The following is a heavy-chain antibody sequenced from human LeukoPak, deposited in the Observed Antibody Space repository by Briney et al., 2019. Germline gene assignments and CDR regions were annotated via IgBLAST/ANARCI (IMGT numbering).Heavy chain of an antibody. D-gene: IGHD3-10*01. Sequence: GGSLKLSCAASGFTFSSYAMSWVRQAPGKGLEWISVIYSGGSTYYADSVKGRFTISRDNSKNTLYLQMNSLRAEDTAVYYCAREVVRGVIDYWGQGTLVTVSS. CDR1: GFTFSSYA. CDR2: IYSGGST. CDR3: AREVVRGVIDY. J-gene: IGHJ4*02. V-gene: IGHV3-23*03.